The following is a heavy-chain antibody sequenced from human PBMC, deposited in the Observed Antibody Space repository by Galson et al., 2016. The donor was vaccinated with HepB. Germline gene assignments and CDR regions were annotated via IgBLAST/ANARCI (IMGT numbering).Heavy chain of an antibody. J-gene: IGHJ4*02. V-gene: IGHV1-58*01. Sequence: SVKVSCKASGVTFSTSAVQWVRQARGQHLEWIGWIVAGNGDTKYAQKFQERVTITRDMSTRTAYMELSSLTSEETAVYYCAARGNSWPYYWGQGTLVTVSS. CDR3: AARGNSWPYY. CDR1: GVTFSTSA. D-gene: IGHD6-13*01. CDR2: IVAGNGDT.